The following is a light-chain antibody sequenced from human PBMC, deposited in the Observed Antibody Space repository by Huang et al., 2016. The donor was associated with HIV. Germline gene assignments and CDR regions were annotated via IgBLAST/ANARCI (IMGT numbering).Light chain of an antibody. CDR2: AAS. CDR1: QTISTL. J-gene: IGKJ4*01. V-gene: IGKV1-39*01. Sequence: DIQMTQSPSSLSASVGDRISITCRASQTISTLLNWYQQKPGKAPKLLIYAASNLHSGVSSGFGGTGSGTLFTLTVTGLLPDDFATYFCQQTSSVPLTFGGGTKVEMK. CDR3: QQTSSVPLT.